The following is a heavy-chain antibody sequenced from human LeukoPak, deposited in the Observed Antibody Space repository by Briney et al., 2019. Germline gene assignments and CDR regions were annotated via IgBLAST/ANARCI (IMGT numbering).Heavy chain of an antibody. D-gene: IGHD3-22*01. V-gene: IGHV4-61*05. CDR2: IYYSGST. CDR1: GGSISSSSYY. CDR3: ARLKYYYDSSGYRAEYFQH. Sequence: NPSETLSLTCTVSGGSISSSSYYWGWIRQPPGKGLEWIGYIYYSGSTNYNPSLKSRVTISVYTSKNQFSLKLSSVTAADTAVYYCARLKYYYDSSGYRAEYFQHWGQGTLVTVSS. J-gene: IGHJ1*01.